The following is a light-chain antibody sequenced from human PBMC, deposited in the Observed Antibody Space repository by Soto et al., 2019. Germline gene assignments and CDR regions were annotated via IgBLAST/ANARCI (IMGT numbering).Light chain of an antibody. V-gene: IGKV1-39*01. CDR3: QQSYSSPPT. CDR2: AAT. Sequence: DIPMTQSPSSLSASVGDRVTITCRASQSISSYLNWYQQKPEKAPKVVIYAATSLQSGVPSRFSGSGSGTDFTLTISSLQPEDFATYYCQQSYSSPPTFGQGTKVEIE. CDR1: QSISSY. J-gene: IGKJ1*01.